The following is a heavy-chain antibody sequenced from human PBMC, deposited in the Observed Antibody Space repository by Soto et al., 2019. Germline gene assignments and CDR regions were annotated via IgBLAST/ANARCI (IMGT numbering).Heavy chain of an antibody. V-gene: IGHV3-30-3*01. Sequence: QVQLVESGGGVVQPGRSLRLSCAASGFTFSSYAMHWVRQAPGKGLEWVAVISYDGSNKYYADSVKGRFTISRDNSKNTLYLQMNSLRAEDTAVYYCASRVQISSSERTLLPNWGQGTLVTVSS. CDR1: GFTFSSYA. J-gene: IGHJ4*02. CDR2: ISYDGSNK. CDR3: ASRVQISSSERTLLPN. D-gene: IGHD6-6*01.